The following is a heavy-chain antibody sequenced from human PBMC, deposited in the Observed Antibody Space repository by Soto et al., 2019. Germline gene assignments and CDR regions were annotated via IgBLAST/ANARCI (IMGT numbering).Heavy chain of an antibody. J-gene: IGHJ5*02. CDR1: GYTFTSYA. V-gene: IGHV1-3*01. D-gene: IGHD5-12*01. CDR3: ARAGMDIVATRGAFSVNWLEP. CDR2: INAGNGNT. Sequence: ASVKVSCKASGYTFTSYAMHWVRPAPGQRLEWMGWINAGNGNTKYSQKFQGRVTITRDTSASTAYMELSSLRSEDTAVYYCARAGMDIVATRGAFSVNWLEPWGRGTLVTGSS.